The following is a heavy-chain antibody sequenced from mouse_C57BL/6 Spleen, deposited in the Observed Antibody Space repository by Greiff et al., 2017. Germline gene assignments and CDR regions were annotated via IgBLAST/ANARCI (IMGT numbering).Heavy chain of an antibody. CDR3: ARYYGSSYDY. V-gene: IGHV1-63*01. CDR1: GYTFTNYW. D-gene: IGHD1-1*01. J-gene: IGHJ2*01. CDR2: IYPGGGYT. Sequence: VQLQQSGAELVRPGTSVTMSCKASGYTFTNYWIGWAKQRPGHGLEWIGDIYPGGGYTNYNEKFKGKATLTADKSSSTAYMQFSSLTSEDSAIYYCARYYGSSYDYWGQGTTLTVSS.